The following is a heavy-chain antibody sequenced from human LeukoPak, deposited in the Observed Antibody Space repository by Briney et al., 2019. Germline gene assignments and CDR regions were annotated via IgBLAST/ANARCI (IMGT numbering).Heavy chain of an antibody. J-gene: IGHJ4*02. CDR3: ARGNLWSDSSGYYPYFDY. CDR2: IYYSGST. Sequence: TSETLSLTCTVSGGSISSGGYYWSWIRQHPGKGLEWIGYIYYSGSTYYNPSLKSRVTISVDTSKNQFSLKLSSVTAADTAVYYCARGNLWSDSSGYYPYFDYWGQGTLVTVS. CDR1: GGSISSGGYY. V-gene: IGHV4-31*03. D-gene: IGHD3-22*01.